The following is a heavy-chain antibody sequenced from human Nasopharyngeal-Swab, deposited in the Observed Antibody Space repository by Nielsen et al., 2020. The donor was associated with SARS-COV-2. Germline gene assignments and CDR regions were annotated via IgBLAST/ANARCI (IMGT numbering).Heavy chain of an antibody. D-gene: IGHD2/OR15-2a*01. J-gene: IGHJ6*03. CDR2: LSGSGGST. V-gene: IGHV3-23*01. CDR1: GFTFSSYA. CDR3: AKHPIRIYYYYMDV. Sequence: GESLKISCAASGFTFSSYAMSWVRQAPGKGLEWVSALSGSGGSTYYADSVKGRFTISRDNSKYTLYLQMNSLRAEDTAVYYCAKHPIRIYYYYMDVWGKGTTVTVSS.